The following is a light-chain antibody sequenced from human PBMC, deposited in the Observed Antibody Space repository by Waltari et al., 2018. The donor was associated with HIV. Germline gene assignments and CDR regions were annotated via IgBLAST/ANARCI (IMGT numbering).Light chain of an antibody. CDR1: SSDVGGSKY. V-gene: IGLV2-8*01. CDR2: EVN. Sequence: QSALTQPPSASGSPGQSVTISCTGTSSDVGGSKYVSWYQQHPGKAPKLMIYEVNKRPSGVPDRCSGSKSANPASLTVAGLQADDEADYYCNSYAGSNNWVFGGGTKLTVL. CDR3: NSYAGSNNWV. J-gene: IGLJ3*02.